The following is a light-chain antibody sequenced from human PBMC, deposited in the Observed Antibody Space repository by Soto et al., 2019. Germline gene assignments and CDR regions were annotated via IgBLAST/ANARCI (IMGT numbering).Light chain of an antibody. Sequence: EVVLKQSPGTLSLSPWERATLSSRAGQSVSSYLAWYQQKPGQAPRLLIYDASNRATGIPARFSGSGSGTDFTLTISSLEPEDFAVYYCQQRSNWPPVITFGQGTRLEI. CDR3: QQRSNWPPVIT. CDR2: DAS. V-gene: IGKV3-11*01. CDR1: QSVSSY. J-gene: IGKJ5*01.